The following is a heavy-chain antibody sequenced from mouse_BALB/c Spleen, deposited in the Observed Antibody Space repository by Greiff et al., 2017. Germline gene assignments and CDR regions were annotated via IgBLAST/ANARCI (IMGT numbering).Heavy chain of an antibody. CDR2: ISSGSSTI. J-gene: IGHJ4*01. Sequence: EVQLVESGGGLVQPGGSRKLSCAASGFTFSSFGMHWVRQAPEKGLEWVAYISSGSSTIYYADTVKGRFTISRDNPKNTLFLQMTSLRSEDTAMYYCARNGDGYYDYYAMDYWGQGTSVTVSS. CDR3: ARNGDGYYDYYAMDY. V-gene: IGHV5-17*02. CDR1: GFTFSSFG. D-gene: IGHD2-3*01.